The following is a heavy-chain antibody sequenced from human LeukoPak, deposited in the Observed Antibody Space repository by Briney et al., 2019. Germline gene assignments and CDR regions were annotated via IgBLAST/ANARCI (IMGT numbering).Heavy chain of an antibody. D-gene: IGHD5-18*01. CDR1: GYSFTSYW. CDR2: IYPGDSDT. CDR3: ARVQRTESRIGYSYGIDY. J-gene: IGHJ4*02. V-gene: IGHV5-51*01. Sequence: GESLKISCKGSGYSFTSYWIGWVRQMPGKGLEWMGIIYPGDSDTRYSPSFQGQVTISADKSISTAYLQWSSLKASDTAMYYCARVQRTESRIGYSYGIDYWGQGTLVTVSS.